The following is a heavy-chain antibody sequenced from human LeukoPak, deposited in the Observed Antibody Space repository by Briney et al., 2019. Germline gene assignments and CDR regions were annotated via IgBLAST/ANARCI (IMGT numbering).Heavy chain of an antibody. CDR2: IYSGGST. V-gene: IGHV3-66*01. Sequence: GGSLRLSCAASEFTVSSNYMIWVRQAPGKGLEWVSVIYSGGSTYYADSVKGRFTISRDNSKNTLYLQMNSLRAEDTAVYYCARGIWGSYGDYSNFDYWGQGTLVTVSS. J-gene: IGHJ4*02. D-gene: IGHD4-17*01. CDR3: ARGIWGSYGDYSNFDY. CDR1: EFTVSSNY.